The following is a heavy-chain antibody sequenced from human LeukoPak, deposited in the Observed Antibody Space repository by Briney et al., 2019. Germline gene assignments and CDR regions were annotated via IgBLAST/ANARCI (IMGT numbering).Heavy chain of an antibody. Sequence: PSQTLSLTCTVSGGSISSGGYYWSWIRQHPGKGLEWIGYIYYSGSTYYKPSLKSRVTISVDTSKNQFSLKLSSVTAADTAVYYCARVEAAYYDILTGPHTPHYYGMDVWGQGTTVTVSS. J-gene: IGHJ6*02. CDR1: GGSISSGGYY. CDR3: ARVEAAYYDILTGPHTPHYYGMDV. CDR2: IYYSGST. D-gene: IGHD3-9*01. V-gene: IGHV4-31*03.